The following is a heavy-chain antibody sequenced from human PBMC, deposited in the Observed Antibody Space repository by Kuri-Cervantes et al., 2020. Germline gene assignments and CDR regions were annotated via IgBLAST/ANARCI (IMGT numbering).Heavy chain of an antibody. J-gene: IGHJ6*03. D-gene: IGHD5-18*01. V-gene: IGHV3-30-3*01. CDR1: GFTFSTYT. Sequence: GSLRLSCAASGFTFSTYTMHWVRQAPGKGLEWVAAISYDGSNEYYADSVKGRFTISSDNPKKTLYLQMNSLSAEDTAVYYCARDSAWVQVWFTYMDVWGKGTTVTVSS. CDR3: ARDSAWVQVWFTYMDV. CDR2: ISYDGSNE.